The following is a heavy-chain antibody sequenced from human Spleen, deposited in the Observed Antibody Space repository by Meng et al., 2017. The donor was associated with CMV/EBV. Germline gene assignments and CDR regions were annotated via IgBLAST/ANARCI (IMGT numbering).Heavy chain of an antibody. D-gene: IGHD3-3*01. CDR2: ISTYNGKT. V-gene: IGHV1-18*04. J-gene: IGHJ4*02. CDR3: ARAGLTIFGVVILDDH. Sequence: ASVKVSCKASGYTFTAHYFHWVRQAPGRGLEWMGWISTYNGKTHYAQNLQGRVTMTTDTSTTTAYMELRSLTSDDTAVYYCARAGLTIFGVVILDDHWGQGTLVTVSS. CDR1: GYTFTAHY.